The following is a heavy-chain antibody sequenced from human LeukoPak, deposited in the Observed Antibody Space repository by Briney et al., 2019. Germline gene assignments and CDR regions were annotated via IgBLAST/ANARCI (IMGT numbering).Heavy chain of an antibody. V-gene: IGHV3-23*01. Sequence: GGSLRLSCAASGFTFDNYAMNWVRQAPGKGLEWVSYISGGGAKRHYSDSVKGRFTISRDNPKNTLYLQIDNLRAEDTAMYYCAKCSAGYYNDAFDIWGRGTMVTVSS. D-gene: IGHD3-10*02. CDR2: ISGGGAKR. CDR3: AKCSAGYYNDAFDI. CDR1: GFTFDNYA. J-gene: IGHJ3*02.